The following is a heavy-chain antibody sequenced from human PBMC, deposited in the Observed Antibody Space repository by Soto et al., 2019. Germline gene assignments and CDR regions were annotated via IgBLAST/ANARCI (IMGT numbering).Heavy chain of an antibody. Sequence: QVQLVQSGAEVKKPGSSVKVSCKASGGTFSSYTISWVRQAPGQGLEWMGRIIPILGIANYAQKFQGRVTITADKATSTAYMELSSLRSEDTAVYYCARGHILTGYDYWGQGTLVTVSS. D-gene: IGHD3-9*01. CDR2: IIPILGIA. CDR3: ARGHILTGYDY. V-gene: IGHV1-69*02. CDR1: GGTFSSYT. J-gene: IGHJ4*02.